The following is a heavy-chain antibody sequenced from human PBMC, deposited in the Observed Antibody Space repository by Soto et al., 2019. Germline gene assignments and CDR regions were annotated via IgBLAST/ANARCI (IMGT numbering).Heavy chain of an antibody. CDR1: GYTFTSYG. CDR3: ARSLRGPGNPEVAY. Sequence: QVQLVQSGAEVEKPGASVKVSCKTSGYTFTSYGISWVRQAPGQGLEWMGWISVYNGDTNYAQKLQGRVTMTTDTXXSTAYRELRSLRTDETAVYYCARSLRGPGNPEVAYGGQGTLVTLSS. CDR2: ISVYNGDT. V-gene: IGHV1-18*01. J-gene: IGHJ4*02.